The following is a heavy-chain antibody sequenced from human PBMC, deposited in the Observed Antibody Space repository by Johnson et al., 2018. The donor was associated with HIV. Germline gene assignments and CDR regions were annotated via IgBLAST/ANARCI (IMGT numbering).Heavy chain of an antibody. CDR3: AKDQHGPLVPTVMRDDAFDI. V-gene: IGHV3-33*03. D-gene: IGHD5-12*01. Sequence: VQLVESGGGVVQPGTSLRLSCAASGFTFSSYGIHWVRQAPGKGLEWVAFIWHDGRDVYYADYGKGRFTVSRTNSKNAVYLQMNSLGAGDTAVYYCAKDQHGPLVPTVMRDDAFDIWGQGTMVTVSS. CDR1: GFTFSSYG. J-gene: IGHJ3*02. CDR2: IWHDGRDV.